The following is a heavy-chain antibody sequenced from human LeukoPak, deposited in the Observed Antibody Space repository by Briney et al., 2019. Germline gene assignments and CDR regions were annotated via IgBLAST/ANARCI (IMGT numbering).Heavy chain of an antibody. V-gene: IGHV3-53*01. CDR1: GFTVSSNY. Sequence: GGSLRLSCAASGFTVSSNYMTWVRQAPGKGLEWVSVIYSGGRTYYADSVKGRFTISRDNSKNTLHLQMNRLRAEDTAVYYCARGIGEQWMTQGGDYYYYYYMDVWGKGTTVTVSS. CDR3: ARGIGEQWMTQGGDYYYYYYMDV. D-gene: IGHD6-19*01. J-gene: IGHJ6*03. CDR2: IYSGGRT.